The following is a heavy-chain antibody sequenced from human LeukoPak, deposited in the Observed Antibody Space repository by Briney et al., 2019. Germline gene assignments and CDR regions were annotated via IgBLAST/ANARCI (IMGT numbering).Heavy chain of an antibody. Sequence: GGSLRLSCAASGFSFSSYGMHWVRQAPGKGLEWVAIIWYDGSKKYYADSMKGRFTISRHNSKDTLFLQMNSLRAEDTAVYYCARDVSVGTANLDYWGQGTLVTVSS. D-gene: IGHD1-1*01. CDR1: GFSFSSYG. CDR2: IWYDGSKK. CDR3: ARDVSVGTANLDY. V-gene: IGHV3-33*01. J-gene: IGHJ4*02.